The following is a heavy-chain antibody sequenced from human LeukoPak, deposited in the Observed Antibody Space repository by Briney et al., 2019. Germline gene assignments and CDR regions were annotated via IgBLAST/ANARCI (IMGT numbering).Heavy chain of an antibody. Sequence: LETLSLTCAVSGVSIRSNYWRWIRQPPGKGLEWIVYIYHSGSTNYNPSLNSRVTISVDTSKNEFSLKLSSVTAADTAVYYCARVMGDGYKRAFDYWGQGTLVTVSS. D-gene: IGHD5-24*01. V-gene: IGHV4-59*01. CDR2: IYHSGST. J-gene: IGHJ4*02. CDR1: GVSIRSNY. CDR3: ARVMGDGYKRAFDY.